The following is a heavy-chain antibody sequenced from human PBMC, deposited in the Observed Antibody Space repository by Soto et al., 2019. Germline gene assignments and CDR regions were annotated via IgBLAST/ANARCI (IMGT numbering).Heavy chain of an antibody. CDR1: GYSFTSSW. Sequence: GASLKSSCQGYGYSFTSSWIGWVRLMLGKGLELMGIIHPGDSDTRYSPSFLGQVTISADKSISTAYLQWSSLKASDTAMYYCARPQEYYGMDVWGQGTTVTVAS. CDR3: ARPQEYYGMDV. V-gene: IGHV5-51*01. J-gene: IGHJ6*02. CDR2: IHPGDSDT.